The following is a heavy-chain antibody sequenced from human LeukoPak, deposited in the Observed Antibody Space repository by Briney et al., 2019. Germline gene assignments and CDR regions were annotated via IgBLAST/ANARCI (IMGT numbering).Heavy chain of an antibody. Sequence: GGSLGLSCAPSGFTLSSYAMHWVRQAPGKGREWVAFIRYEGSNKYYADSVKGRFTISRDNSKNTLYLQMNSLRAEDTAVYYCAGGTTYLGYWGQGTLVTVSS. V-gene: IGHV3-30*02. D-gene: IGHD1-7*01. CDR1: GFTLSSYA. CDR3: AGGTTYLGY. J-gene: IGHJ4*02. CDR2: IRYEGSNK.